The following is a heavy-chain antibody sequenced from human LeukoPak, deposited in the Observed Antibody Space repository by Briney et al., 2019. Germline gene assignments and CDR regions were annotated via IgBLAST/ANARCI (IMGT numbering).Heavy chain of an antibody. J-gene: IGHJ4*02. CDR3: ARDTSAKPRGFFDY. Sequence: PGGSLRLSCAASGFTFSSYSMNWVRQAPGKGLEWVSYIGGSGGPIYYADSVKGRFTISRDNAKNSLYLQTNSLRAEDTAVYYCARDTSAKPRGFFDYWGQGTLVTVSS. D-gene: IGHD1-26*01. CDR2: IGGSGGPI. V-gene: IGHV3-48*04. CDR1: GFTFSSYS.